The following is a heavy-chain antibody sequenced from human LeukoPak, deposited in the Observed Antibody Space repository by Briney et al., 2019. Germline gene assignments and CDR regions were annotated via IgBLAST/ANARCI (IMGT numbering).Heavy chain of an antibody. CDR1: GFTFSTYW. V-gene: IGHV3-7*01. CDR2: IKQDGNEM. J-gene: IGHJ4*02. Sequence: PGGSLRLSCAASGFTFSTYWMSWVRQAPGKGLEWVANIKQDGNEMYYVDSVKGRFTIARDNAKNSLYLQMSSLRAEDTAVYYCSSAYSSGWYQYYFDYWGQGTLVTVSS. D-gene: IGHD6-19*01. CDR3: SSAYSSGWYQYYFDY.